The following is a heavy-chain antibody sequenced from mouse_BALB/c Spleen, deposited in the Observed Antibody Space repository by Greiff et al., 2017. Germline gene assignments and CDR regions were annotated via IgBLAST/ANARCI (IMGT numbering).Heavy chain of an antibody. CDR1: GYTFTTYT. CDR2: FHPYNDDT. Sequence: QVQLQQSGAELVKPGASVKMSCKAFGYTFTTYTLEWMKQNHGKSLEWIGNFHPYNDDTKYNEKFKGKATLTVDKSSSTVYLELSRLTADDSAVYYCARSCNYDWHFDVWGAGTTVTGSS. D-gene: IGHD2-1*01. CDR3: ARSCNYDWHFDV. V-gene: IGHV1-47*01. J-gene: IGHJ1*01.